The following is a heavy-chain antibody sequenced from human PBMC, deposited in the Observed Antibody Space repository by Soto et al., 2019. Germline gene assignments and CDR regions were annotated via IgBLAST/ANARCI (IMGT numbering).Heavy chain of an antibody. Sequence: EVNLVESGGGLVNPGGSLRLSCAASGFSFEDAWMNWVRQAPGKGLEWVGRIKSIADGGATEYAAPVKGRFSMSRDDSPRTLLLQMTSLQPEATGVYYGPRRPRARDMGVGPLDFWGRGTLVTVTA. CDR3: PRRPRARDMGVGPLDF. J-gene: IGHJ4*02. V-gene: IGHV3-15*07. CDR2: IKSIADGGAT. D-gene: IGHD1-26*01. CDR1: GFSFEDAW.